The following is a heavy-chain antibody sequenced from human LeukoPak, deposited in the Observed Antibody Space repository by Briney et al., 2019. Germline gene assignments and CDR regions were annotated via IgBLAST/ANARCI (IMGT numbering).Heavy chain of an antibody. CDR1: GGSISSYY. V-gene: IGHV4-59*04. CDR3: VGEEYGTGSYYKSSD. J-gene: IGHJ4*02. CDR2: MYYTGSYTGTT. D-gene: IGHD3-10*01. Sequence: PSETLSLTCTVSGGSISSYYWSWIRQAPGKGLEWIGSMYYTGSYTGTTHYNPSLESRVTISVDTSKNLCSLKLTSVTAADTAVYYCVGEEYGTGSYYKSSDWGQGTLVTVSS.